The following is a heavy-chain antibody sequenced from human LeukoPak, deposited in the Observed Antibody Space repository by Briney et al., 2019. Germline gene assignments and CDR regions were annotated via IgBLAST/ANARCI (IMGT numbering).Heavy chain of an antibody. CDR3: AKPLGYCSGGSCSYYYYGMDV. CDR1: RFTFSSYV. D-gene: IGHD2-15*01. CDR2: ISGSGGST. V-gene: IGHV3-23*01. J-gene: IGHJ6*02. Sequence: PGGSLRLSCAASRFTFSSYVMSWVRQAPGKGLEWVSAISGSGGSTYYADSVTGRLTISRDNSKNTLYLQMNSLRAEDTAVYYCAKPLGYCSGGSCSYYYYGMDVWGQGTTVTVSS.